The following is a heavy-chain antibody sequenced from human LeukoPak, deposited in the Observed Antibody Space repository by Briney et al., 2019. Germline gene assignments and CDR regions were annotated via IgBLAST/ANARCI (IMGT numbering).Heavy chain of an antibody. CDR1: GFTFSSYA. J-gene: IGHJ4*02. CDR2: ISGSGGST. D-gene: IGHD6-19*01. V-gene: IGHV3-23*01. Sequence: GGSLRLSCAASGFTFSSYAMSWVRQAPGKGLEWVSAISGSGGSTYYADSVKGRFTISRDNSKNTPYLQMNSLRAEDTAVYYCAKSRMAVAGKDYFDYWGQGTLVTVSS. CDR3: AKSRMAVAGKDYFDY.